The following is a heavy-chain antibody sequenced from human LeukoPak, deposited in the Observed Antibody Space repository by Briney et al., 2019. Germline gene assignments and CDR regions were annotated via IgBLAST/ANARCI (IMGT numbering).Heavy chain of an antibody. CDR1: GGSFSGYY. D-gene: IGHD5-18*01. Sequence: NPSETLSLTCAVYGGSFSGYYWSWIRQPPGKGLEWIGEINHSGSTNYNPSLKSRVTISVDTSRTQFSLKLSSVTAADTAVYFCARSAYKYGADALDIWGQGTMVTVSS. J-gene: IGHJ3*02. CDR3: ARSAYKYGADALDI. CDR2: INHSGST. V-gene: IGHV4-34*01.